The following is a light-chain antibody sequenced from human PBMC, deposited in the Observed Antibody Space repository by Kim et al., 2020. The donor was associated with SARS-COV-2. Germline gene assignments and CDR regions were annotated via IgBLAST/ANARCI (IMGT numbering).Light chain of an antibody. J-gene: IGKJ4*01. CDR2: GAS. CDR1: QSVRYN. V-gene: IGKV3-15*01. Sequence: IVMTQSPATLSVSPGERVTLSCRASQSVRYNLAWYQQRPGQAPRLLIYGASTRATDISARFSGSGSGTEFTLTIRSLQSEDLAVYYCQQYNDWPLLTFGGGTKVDIK. CDR3: QQYNDWPLLT.